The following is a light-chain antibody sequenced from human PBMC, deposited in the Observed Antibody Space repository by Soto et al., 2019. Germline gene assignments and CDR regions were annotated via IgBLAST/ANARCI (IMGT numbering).Light chain of an antibody. CDR2: GNS. Sequence: QTVVTQPPSVSGAPGQRVTISCTGSSSNIGAGYDVHWYQQLPVTAPKLLIYGNSNRPSGVPDRFSGSKSGTSASLAITGLQAEDEADYYCQSYDSSRGGVFGTGTKVTVL. CDR1: SSNIGAGYD. V-gene: IGLV1-40*01. J-gene: IGLJ1*01. CDR3: QSYDSSRGGV.